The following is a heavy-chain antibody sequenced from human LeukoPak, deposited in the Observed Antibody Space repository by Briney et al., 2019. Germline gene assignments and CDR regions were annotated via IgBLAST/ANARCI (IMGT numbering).Heavy chain of an antibody. D-gene: IGHD3-10*01. CDR1: GGSISSSSYY. Sequence: SETLSLTCTVSGGSISSSSYYWGWIRQPPGTGLEWIGRIYTSGSTNYNPSLKSRVTMSVDTSKNQFSLKLSSVTAADTAVYYCAGMVRGVSYWFDPWGQGTLVTVSS. J-gene: IGHJ5*02. CDR3: AGMVRGVSYWFDP. CDR2: IYTSGST. V-gene: IGHV4-61*05.